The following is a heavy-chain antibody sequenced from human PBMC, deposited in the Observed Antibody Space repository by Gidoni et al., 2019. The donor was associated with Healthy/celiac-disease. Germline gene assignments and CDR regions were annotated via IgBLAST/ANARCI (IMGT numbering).Heavy chain of an antibody. CDR3: AKSRLVVVTAILDAFDI. CDR1: GFTFSSYA. CDR2: ISGSGGST. V-gene: IGHV3-23*01. J-gene: IGHJ3*02. Sequence: EVQLLESGGGLVQPGGSLRLSCAASGFTFSSYAMSWVLQAPGKGLEWVSAISGSGGSTYYADSVKGRFTISRDNSKNTLYLQMNSLRAEDTAVYYCAKSRLVVVTAILDAFDIWGQGTMVTVSS. D-gene: IGHD2-21*02.